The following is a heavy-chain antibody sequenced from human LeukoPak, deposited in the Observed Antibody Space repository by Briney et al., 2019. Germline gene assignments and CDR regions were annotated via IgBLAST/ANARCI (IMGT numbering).Heavy chain of an antibody. CDR3: ARDLYSSGWYYFDY. Sequence: GASVKVSCKASGYTFTSYGISWVRQAPGQGLEWMGWISAYNGNTNYAQKLQGRVTMTTDTSTSTAYMELRSLRSDDTAVYYCARDLYSSGWYYFDYWGQGTLVTVSS. J-gene: IGHJ4*02. CDR1: GYTFTSYG. CDR2: ISAYNGNT. V-gene: IGHV1-18*01. D-gene: IGHD6-19*01.